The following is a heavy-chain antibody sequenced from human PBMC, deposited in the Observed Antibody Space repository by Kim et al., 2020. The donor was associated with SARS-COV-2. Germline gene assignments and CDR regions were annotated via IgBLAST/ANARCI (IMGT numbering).Heavy chain of an antibody. J-gene: IGHJ4*02. D-gene: IGHD3-9*01. CDR3: ARDPRYYDILTGYWPVGYFDY. Sequence: GGSLRLSCAASGFTFSSYWMSWVRQAPGKGLEWVANIKQDGSEKYYVDSVKGRFTISRDNAKNSLYLQMNSLRAEDTAVYYCARDPRYYDILTGYWPVGYFDYWGQGTLVTVSS. V-gene: IGHV3-7*03. CDR2: IKQDGSEK. CDR1: GFTFSSYW.